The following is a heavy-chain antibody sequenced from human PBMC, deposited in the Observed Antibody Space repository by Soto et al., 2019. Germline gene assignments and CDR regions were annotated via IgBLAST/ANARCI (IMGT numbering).Heavy chain of an antibody. CDR2: ISHVGSKR. J-gene: IGHJ4*02. V-gene: IGHV3-30*18. D-gene: IGHD3-22*01. Sequence: QVQLVESGGGVVQPGRSLRLSCTASGFTFQNYGMHWVRQAPGKGLEWVAAISHVGSKRFHAESVKGRFTVSRDNSKNTLYLQMNSLRVEDTAVYYCAKDLGGPSWLNLFYSDKSAIPTWGQGTLVTVSS. CDR3: AKDLGGPSWLNLFYSDKSAIPT. CDR1: GFTFQNYG.